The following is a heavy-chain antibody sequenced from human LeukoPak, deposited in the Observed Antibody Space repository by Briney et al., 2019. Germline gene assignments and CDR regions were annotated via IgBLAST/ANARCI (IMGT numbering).Heavy chain of an antibody. CDR2: ISSSGSTI. CDR1: GFTFSSYE. CDR3: ARAILALDY. D-gene: IGHD2-15*01. J-gene: IGHJ4*02. V-gene: IGHV3-48*03. Sequence: PRGSRRLSCAASGFTFSSYEMNWVRQAPGKGLEWVSYISSSGSTIYYADSVKGRFTISRDNAKNSLYLQMNSLRAEDTAVYYCARAILALDYWGQEPVDPVSS.